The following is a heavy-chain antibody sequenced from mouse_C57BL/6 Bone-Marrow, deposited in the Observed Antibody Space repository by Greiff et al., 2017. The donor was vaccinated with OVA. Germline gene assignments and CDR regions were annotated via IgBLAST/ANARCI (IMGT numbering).Heavy chain of an antibody. CDR2: IHPNSGST. D-gene: IGHD3-3*01. V-gene: IGHV1-64*01. Sequence: QVQLQQSGAGLVKPGASVKLSCKASGYTFTSYWMHWVKQRPGQGLEWIGMIHPNSGSTNYNEKFKSKATLTVDKSSSTAYMQLSSLTSEDSAVYYCARLGTYYYAMDYWGQGTSVTVSS. CDR1: GYTFTSYW. CDR3: ARLGTYYYAMDY. J-gene: IGHJ4*01.